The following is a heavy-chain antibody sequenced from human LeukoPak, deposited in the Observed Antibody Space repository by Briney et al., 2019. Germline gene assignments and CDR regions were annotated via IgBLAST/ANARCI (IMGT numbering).Heavy chain of an antibody. V-gene: IGHV3-21*01. CDR2: ISSSSYI. Sequence: PGGSLRLSCAASGFTFSSYSMNWVRQAPGKGLEWVSSISSSSYIYYADSVKGRFTISRDNAKNSLYLQMNSLRAEDTAVYYCARDLPYSYYFDYWGQGTLVTVSS. CDR1: GFTFSSYS. CDR3: ARDLPYSYYFDY. D-gene: IGHD1-26*01. J-gene: IGHJ4*02.